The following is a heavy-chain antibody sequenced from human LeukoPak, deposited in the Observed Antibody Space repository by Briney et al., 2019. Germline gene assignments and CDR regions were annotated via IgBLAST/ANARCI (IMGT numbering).Heavy chain of an antibody. D-gene: IGHD6-13*01. CDR1: GGSFSGYY. CDR2: IYYSGST. V-gene: IGHV4-31*11. J-gene: IGHJ6*02. CDR3: AREPYSSSSGYGMDV. Sequence: SETLSLTCAVYGGSFSGYYWSWIRQHPGKGLEWIGYIYYSGSTYYNPSLKSRVTISVDTSKNQFSLKLSSVTAADTAVYYCAREPYSSSSGYGMDVWGQGTTVTVSS.